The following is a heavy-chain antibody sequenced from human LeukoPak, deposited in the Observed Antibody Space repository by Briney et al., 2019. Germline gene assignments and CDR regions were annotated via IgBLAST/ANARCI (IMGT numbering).Heavy chain of an antibody. D-gene: IGHD4-17*01. CDR2: INSSGGST. CDR1: GYTFTSYY. CDR3: ARVAGGDAYYFDY. J-gene: IGHJ4*02. V-gene: IGHV1-46*01. Sequence: ASVKVSCKASGYTFTSYYMHWVRQAPGQGLEWMGIINSSGGSTSYAQKLQGRVTMTRDTSTSTVYMELSSLRSEDTAVYYCARVAGGDAYYFDYWGQGTLVTVSS.